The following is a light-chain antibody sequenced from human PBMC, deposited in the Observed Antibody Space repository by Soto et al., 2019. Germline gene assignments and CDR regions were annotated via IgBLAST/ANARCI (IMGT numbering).Light chain of an antibody. CDR1: QSIGTN. Sequence: ELVMTQSPATLSVSPGERATLSCRASQSIGTNLAWYQHKPGQAPRLLICGASTKATGVPARFSGSGSETEFTLAISSLQSEDFAVYYCQQYNNWLRTFGQGTKLEIK. J-gene: IGKJ2*01. V-gene: IGKV3-15*01. CDR3: QQYNNWLRT. CDR2: GAS.